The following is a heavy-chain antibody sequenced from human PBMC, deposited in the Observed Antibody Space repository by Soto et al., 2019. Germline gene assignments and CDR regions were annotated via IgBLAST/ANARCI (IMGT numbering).Heavy chain of an antibody. Sequence: EVQLLESGGKLVQPGGSLTLSCAASGFTFSTYAMAWVRQAAGKGLEWVSGVSASGLNTDYADPVKGRFYISRDNSKNTVSLQMNSLRGEERGEYYRAKDRPRSTSGYFFTYWGQGTPVIVSS. V-gene: IGHV3-23*01. CDR2: VSASGLNT. D-gene: IGHD5-18*01. CDR3: AKDRPRSTSGYFFTY. J-gene: IGHJ4*02. CDR1: GFTFSTYA.